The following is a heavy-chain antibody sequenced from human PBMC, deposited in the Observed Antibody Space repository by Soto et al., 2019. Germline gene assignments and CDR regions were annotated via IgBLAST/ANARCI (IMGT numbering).Heavy chain of an antibody. D-gene: IGHD6-19*01. V-gene: IGHV3-74*01. CDR2: INSDGSST. CDR3: AAPGIAVAEDYYGMDV. J-gene: IGHJ6*02. CDR1: GFTFSSYW. Sequence: GGSLRLSCAASGFTFSSYWMHWVRQAPGKGLVWVSRINSDGSSTSYADSVKGRFTISRDNAKNTLYLQMNSLRAEDTAVYYCAAPGIAVAEDYYGMDVWGQGTTVTVSS.